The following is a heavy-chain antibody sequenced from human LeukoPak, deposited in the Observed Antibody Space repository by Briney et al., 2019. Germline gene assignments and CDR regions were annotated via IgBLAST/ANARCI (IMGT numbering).Heavy chain of an antibody. D-gene: IGHD6-13*01. CDR1: GGSISSGGYS. CDR2: IYHSGST. J-gene: IGHJ5*02. V-gene: IGHV4-30-2*01. Sequence: SQTLSLTCAVSGGSISSGGYSWSWIRQPPGKGLEWSGYIYHSGSTYYNPSLKSRVTISVDRSKKQFSLKLSSVTAADTAVYYCARDVGLYSSSWYENWFDPWGQGTLVTVSS. CDR3: ARDVGLYSSSWYENWFDP.